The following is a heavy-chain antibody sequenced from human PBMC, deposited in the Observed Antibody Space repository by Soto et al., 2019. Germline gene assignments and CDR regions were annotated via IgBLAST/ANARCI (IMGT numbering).Heavy chain of an antibody. CDR1: GSTFTSYD. V-gene: IGHV1-8*01. CDR2: MNPNSGNT. Sequence: QVQLVQSGAEVKKPGASVKVSCKASGSTFTSYDINWVRQATGQGLEWMGWMNPNSGNTGYAQKFQGRVTMTRNTSISTAYMELSSLRSEDTAVYYCARAYRGYSYGYVGEDFDYWGQGTLVTVSS. D-gene: IGHD5-18*01. J-gene: IGHJ4*02. CDR3: ARAYRGYSYGYVGEDFDY.